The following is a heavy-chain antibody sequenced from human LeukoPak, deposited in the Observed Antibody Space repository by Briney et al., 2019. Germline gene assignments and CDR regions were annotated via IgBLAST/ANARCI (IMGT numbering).Heavy chain of an antibody. V-gene: IGHV3-30*01. CDR3: AREGERNAFDI. Sequence: GRSLRLSCAASGFTFSSYAMHWVRQAPGKGLEWVAVISYDGSNKYYADSVKGRFTISRDNSKNTLYLQMNSLRAEDTAVYYCAREGERNAFDIWGQGTMVTASS. J-gene: IGHJ3*02. CDR1: GFTFSSYA. CDR2: ISYDGSNK.